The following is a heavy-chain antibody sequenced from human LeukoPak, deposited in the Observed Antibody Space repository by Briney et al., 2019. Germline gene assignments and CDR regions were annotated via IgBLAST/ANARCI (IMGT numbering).Heavy chain of an antibody. D-gene: IGHD3-3*01. V-gene: IGHV4-34*01. Sequence: PSETLSLTCAVYGGSFSGYYWSWIRQPPGKGLEWIGEINHSGSTNYNPSLKSRVTISVDTSKNQFSLKLSSVTAADTAVYYCARRQRRFWSGYSDYFDYWGQGTLVTVSS. CDR3: ARRQRRFWSGYSDYFDY. J-gene: IGHJ4*02. CDR1: GGSFSGYY. CDR2: INHSGST.